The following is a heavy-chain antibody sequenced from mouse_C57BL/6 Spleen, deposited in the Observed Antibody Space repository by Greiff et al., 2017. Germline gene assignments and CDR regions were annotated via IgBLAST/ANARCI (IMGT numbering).Heavy chain of an antibody. Sequence: EVHLVESGGGLVKPGGSLKLSCAASGFTFSDYGMHWVRQAPEKGLEWVAYISSGSSTSYYADTVKGRFTISRDNAKNTLFLQMTSLRSEDTAMYYCAKFAYWGQGTLVTVSA. CDR2: ISSGSSTS. J-gene: IGHJ3*01. V-gene: IGHV5-17*01. CDR3: AKFAY. CDR1: GFTFSDYG.